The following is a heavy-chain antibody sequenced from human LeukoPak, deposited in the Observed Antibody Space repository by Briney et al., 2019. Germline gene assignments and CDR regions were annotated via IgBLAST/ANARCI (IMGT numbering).Heavy chain of an antibody. J-gene: IGHJ4*02. D-gene: IGHD3-22*01. V-gene: IGHV3-20*04. CDR2: INWNGGST. CDR1: GSTFGDYG. Sequence: PGGSLRLSCAASGSTFGDYGMSWVRQAPGKGLEWVSGINWNGGSTGYADSVKGRFTISRDNAKNSLYLQMNSLRAEDTALYYCARDGYDSSGYYDWGQGTLVTVSS. CDR3: ARDGYDSSGYYD.